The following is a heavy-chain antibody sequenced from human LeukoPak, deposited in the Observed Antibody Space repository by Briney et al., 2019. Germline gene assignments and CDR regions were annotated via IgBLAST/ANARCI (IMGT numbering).Heavy chain of an antibody. CDR2: ISGSGDNT. J-gene: IGHJ3*02. CDR3: GRDLNWGAFDI. CDR1: GFTFSSYW. Sequence: GGSLRLSCAASGFTFSSYWMNWVRQAPGKGLEWVSIISGSGDNTYYTDSVKGRFTISRDNSRSMVWLQMNSLTAEDTAMYYCGRDLNWGAFDIRGLGTLVTVSS. V-gene: IGHV3-23*01. D-gene: IGHD7-27*01.